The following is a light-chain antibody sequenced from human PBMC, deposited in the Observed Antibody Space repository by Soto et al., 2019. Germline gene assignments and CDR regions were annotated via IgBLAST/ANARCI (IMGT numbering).Light chain of an antibody. CDR3: KSYAGSNTYV. V-gene: IGLV2-8*01. J-gene: IGLJ1*01. CDR2: EVV. Sequence: QSVLTQPPSASGSPGQSVTISCTGTKNDIGVYDFVSWYQHHPGKAPRLIIYEVVQRPSGVPDRFSGPKSGNTASLTVSGLQAADEADYFCKSYAGSNTYVFGSGTRSPS. CDR1: KNDIGVYDF.